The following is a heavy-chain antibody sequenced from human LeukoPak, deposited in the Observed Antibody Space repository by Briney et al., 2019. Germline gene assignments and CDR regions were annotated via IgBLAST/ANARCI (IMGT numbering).Heavy chain of an antibody. V-gene: IGHV3-30*18. J-gene: IGHJ4*02. D-gene: IGHD4-17*01. CDR2: ISDDGRNN. CDR1: GFSFISYG. Sequence: PGGSLRLSCAASGFSFISYGMHWVRQAPGKGLEWGGVISDDGRNNKYADSVKGRFTSSRDNSKDTLYLQMNSLRDEDTAVYYCAKRPSDYGDYVTYFDYWGQGTLVTVSS. CDR3: AKRPSDYGDYVTYFDY.